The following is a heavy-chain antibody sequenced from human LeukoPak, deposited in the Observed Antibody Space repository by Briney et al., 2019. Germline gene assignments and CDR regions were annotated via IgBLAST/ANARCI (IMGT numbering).Heavy chain of an antibody. J-gene: IGHJ3*02. CDR3: AKDIDSSSWEAFDI. D-gene: IGHD6-13*01. CDR2: ISWNSGSI. V-gene: IGHV3-9*01. CDR1: GFTFDDYA. Sequence: PGGSLRLSCPASGFTFDDYAMHWVRQAPGKGLEWVSGISWNSGSIGYADSVKGRFTISRDNAKNTLYLQMNSLRAEDTALYYCAKDIDSSSWEAFDIWGQGTMVTVSS.